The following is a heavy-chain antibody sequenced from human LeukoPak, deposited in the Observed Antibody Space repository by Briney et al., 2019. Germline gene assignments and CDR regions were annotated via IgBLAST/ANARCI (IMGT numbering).Heavy chain of an antibody. D-gene: IGHD3-22*01. CDR1: GFTFSSYA. J-gene: IGHJ3*02. CDR2: ISYDGSNK. Sequence: PGRSLRLSCAASGFTFSSYAMHWVRQAPGKGLEWVAVISYDGSNKYYADSVKGRFTISRDNSKNTLYLQMNSLRAEDTAVYYCARDDSSGYYPAWNAFDIWGQGTMVTVSS. V-gene: IGHV3-30-3*01. CDR3: ARDDSSGYYPAWNAFDI.